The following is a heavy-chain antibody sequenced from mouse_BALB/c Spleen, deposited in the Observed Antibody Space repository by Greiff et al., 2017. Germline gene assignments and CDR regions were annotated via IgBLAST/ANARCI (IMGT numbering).Heavy chain of an antibody. CDR3: ANMITFDY. D-gene: IGHD2-4*01. J-gene: IGHJ2*01. CDR1: GYTFTSYW. CDR2: INPSTGYT. V-gene: IGHV1-7*01. Sequence: VKLVESGAELAKPGASVKMSCKASGYTFTSYWMHWVKQRPGQGLEWIGYINPSTGYTEYNQKFKDKATLTADKSSSTAYMQLSSLTSEDSAVYYCANMITFDYWGQGTTLTVSS.